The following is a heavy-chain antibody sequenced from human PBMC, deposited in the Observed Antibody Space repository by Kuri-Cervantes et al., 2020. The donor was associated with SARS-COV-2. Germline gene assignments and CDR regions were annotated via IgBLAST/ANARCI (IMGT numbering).Heavy chain of an antibody. CDR1: GFTLTKYT. CDR2: VRGKANNYAT. CDR3: TTLIDY. Sequence: LSLTCVASGFTLTKYTMTWVRQASGKGLEWVGRVRGKANNYATAYAASVRGRFTISRDDSKNMAYLQMNSLKTEDTAVYYCTTLIDYWGQGALVTVSS. J-gene: IGHJ4*02. V-gene: IGHV3-73*01.